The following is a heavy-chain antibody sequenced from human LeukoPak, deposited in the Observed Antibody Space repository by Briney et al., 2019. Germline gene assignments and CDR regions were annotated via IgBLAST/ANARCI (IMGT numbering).Heavy chain of an antibody. Sequence: ASVKVSCKASGYTFTSYGVSWVRQATGQGLEWMGWISAYNGNTNYAQKLQGRVTMTTDTSTSTAYMELRSLRSDDTAVYYCARDAFDCSSTSCYERWFDPWGQGTLVTVSS. CDR3: ARDAFDCSSTSCYERWFDP. CDR2: ISAYNGNT. V-gene: IGHV1-18*01. J-gene: IGHJ5*02. CDR1: GYTFTSYG. D-gene: IGHD2-2*01.